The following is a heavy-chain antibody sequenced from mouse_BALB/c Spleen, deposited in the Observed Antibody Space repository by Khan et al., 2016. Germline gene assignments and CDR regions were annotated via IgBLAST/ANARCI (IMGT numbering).Heavy chain of an antibody. J-gene: IGHJ1*01. CDR2: ISYSGST. CDR3: ARNGDDGYWYFDV. V-gene: IGHV3-2*02. D-gene: IGHD2-2*01. Sequence: EVQLQESGPGLVKPSQSLSLTCTVTGYSITSDYAWNWIRQFPGNKLEWMGYISYSGSTSYNPSLNSRISIPRDTSNNQFFLQLNSVTTEDTATYYCARNGDDGYWYFDVRGAGTTVTVSS. CDR1: GYSITSDYA.